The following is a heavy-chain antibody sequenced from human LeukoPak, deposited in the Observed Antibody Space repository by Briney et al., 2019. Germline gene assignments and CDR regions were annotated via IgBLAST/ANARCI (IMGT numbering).Heavy chain of an antibody. CDR2: LSYTGKT. CDR3: SEGYFEPFDH. V-gene: IGHV4-59*02. J-gene: IGHJ4*02. CDR1: GVSVSTSH. Sequence: SETLSLTCNVSGVSVSTSHWNWIRQRPGKGLEWIGCLSYTGKTDYNPSLKSRVSISLGSSNNHFSLKLTSVTAADTAVYYCSEGYFEPFDHWGQGILVTVPS. D-gene: IGHD2/OR15-2a*01.